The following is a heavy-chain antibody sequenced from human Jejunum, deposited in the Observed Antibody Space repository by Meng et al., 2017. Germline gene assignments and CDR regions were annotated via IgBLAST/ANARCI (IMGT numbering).Heavy chain of an antibody. J-gene: IGHJ6*02. CDR3: AKAVSPGGSGWYPTYYYYYGMDV. CDR1: GFTFSSYA. Sequence: GESLKISCAASGFTFSSYAMSWVRQAPGKGLEWVSGISNSAGSTFYADSVKARFTISRDNSKNTLFLQMNSLRAEDTAVYYCAKAVSPGGSGWYPTYYYYYGMDVWGLGTTVTVSS. CDR2: ISNSAGST. V-gene: IGHV3-23*01. D-gene: IGHD6-19*01.